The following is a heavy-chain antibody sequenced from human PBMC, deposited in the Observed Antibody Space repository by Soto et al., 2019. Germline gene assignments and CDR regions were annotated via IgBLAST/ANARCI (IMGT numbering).Heavy chain of an antibody. D-gene: IGHD6-19*01. CDR2: IIPIFGTA. Sequence: QVQLVQSGAEVKKPGSSVKVSCKASGGTFSSYAISWVRQAPGQGLEWMGGIIPIFGTANYAQKFQGRVTITGYESTSTAYMELSSLRSEDRDVYYCARAGAVAGVYDYSMDVWGQGITVNVSS. J-gene: IGHJ6*02. CDR1: GGTFSSYA. CDR3: ARAGAVAGVYDYSMDV. V-gene: IGHV1-69*01.